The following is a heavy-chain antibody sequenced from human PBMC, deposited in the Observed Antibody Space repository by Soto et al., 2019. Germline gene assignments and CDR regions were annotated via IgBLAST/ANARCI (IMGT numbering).Heavy chain of an antibody. Sequence: GGSLRLSCAASGFTFSSYGMHWVRQAPGKGLEWVAVISYDGSNKYYADSVKGRFTISRDNSKNTLYLQMNSLRAEDTAVYYCARFRRGSSGSNFFDFWGQGALVTVSS. V-gene: IGHV3-30*03. D-gene: IGHD3-22*01. CDR2: ISYDGSNK. CDR3: ARFRRGSSGSNFFDF. CDR1: GFTFSSYG. J-gene: IGHJ4*02.